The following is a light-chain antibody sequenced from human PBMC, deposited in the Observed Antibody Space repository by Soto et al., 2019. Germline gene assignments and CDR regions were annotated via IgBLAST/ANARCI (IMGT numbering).Light chain of an antibody. CDR3: QPDRNWHLT. Sequence: EIVMTQSPGTLSLSPGEKATLSFTASQSVSSDLGWFQQQPGQAPSLLIYGASTRDTGIPARVSGSGTGTECTLTNTTLQSEDGAGDDFQPDRNWHLTFGGGTKVAI. V-gene: IGKV3-15*01. CDR1: QSVSSD. J-gene: IGKJ4*01. CDR2: GAS.